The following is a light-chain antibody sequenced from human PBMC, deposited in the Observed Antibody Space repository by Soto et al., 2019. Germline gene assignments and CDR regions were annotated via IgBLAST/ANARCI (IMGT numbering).Light chain of an antibody. CDR2: DAS. CDR3: QQRSNWPST. V-gene: IGKV3-11*01. J-gene: IGKJ4*01. Sequence: EIVLTQSPATLSLSPGNRATLSCRASPSVSGYLAWYQQKPCQAPRLLIYDASNRATGIPARFSGSGSGTDFTLTITSLEPEDFAVYYCQQRSNWPSTFGGGTKVEI. CDR1: PSVSGY.